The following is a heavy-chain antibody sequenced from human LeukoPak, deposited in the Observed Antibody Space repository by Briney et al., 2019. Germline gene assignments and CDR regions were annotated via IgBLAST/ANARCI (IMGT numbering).Heavy chain of an antibody. Sequence: GGSLRLSCAASGFTFSSYAMHWVRQAPGKGLEWVAVISYDGSNKYYADSVKGRFTISRDNSKNTVYLQMNSLRAEDTAVYYCAKEDRPNYYGSAMGWGQGTPVTVSS. J-gene: IGHJ4*02. D-gene: IGHD3-10*01. V-gene: IGHV3-30-3*01. CDR2: ISYDGSNK. CDR3: AKEDRPNYYGSAMG. CDR1: GFTFSSYA.